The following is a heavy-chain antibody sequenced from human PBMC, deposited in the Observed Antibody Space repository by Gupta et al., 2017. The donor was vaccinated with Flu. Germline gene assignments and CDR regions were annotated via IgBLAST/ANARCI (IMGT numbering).Heavy chain of an antibody. D-gene: IGHD3-10*02. J-gene: IGHJ4*02. Sequence: STSGSTIYYADSVKGRFTISRYNAKNSLDLQMNSLRAEDTAVYYCTRRASGYHVYYWGQGTLVTVSS. CDR2: STSGSTI. CDR3: TRRASGYHVYY. V-gene: IGHV3-48*01.